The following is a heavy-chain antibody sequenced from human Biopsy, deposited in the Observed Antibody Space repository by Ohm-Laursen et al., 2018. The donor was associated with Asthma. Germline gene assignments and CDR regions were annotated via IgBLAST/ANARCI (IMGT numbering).Heavy chain of an antibody. CDR2: ISYDGGNK. CDR3: ARTHERWTSIQDDALDI. V-gene: IGHV3-30*03. CDR1: GFTFSIYD. J-gene: IGHJ3*02. D-gene: IGHD4-23*01. Sequence: SLRLSCAASGFTFSIYDIHWVRQAPGKGLEWVAVISYDGGNKFYGDSVKGRFTLSRDNSRNTLYLQMNSLRVEDTAIYYCARTHERWTSIQDDALDIWGRGTTVIVSS.